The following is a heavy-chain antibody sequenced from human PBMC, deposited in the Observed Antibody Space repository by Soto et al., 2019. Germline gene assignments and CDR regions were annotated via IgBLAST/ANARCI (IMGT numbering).Heavy chain of an antibody. V-gene: IGHV4-59*01. D-gene: IGHD4-17*01. CDR3: ARGRGVTTNDAFDV. J-gene: IGHJ3*01. CDR2: IYYSGST. CDR1: GGSIGYYY. Sequence: ASETLSLTCTVSGGSIGYYYWTWIRQPPGKGLEWIGFIYYSGSTNYNPSLKSRVTMSVDTSKNRFSLKLTSVTAADTAVYYWARGRGVTTNDAFDVWGRGAMVTV.